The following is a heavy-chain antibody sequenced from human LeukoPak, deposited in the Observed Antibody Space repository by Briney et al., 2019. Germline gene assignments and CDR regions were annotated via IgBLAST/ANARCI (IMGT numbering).Heavy chain of an antibody. D-gene: IGHD6-13*01. V-gene: IGHV3-23*01. CDR3: ARGYSSRGKYYFDY. CDR2: ISGSGGST. Sequence: GGSLRLSCAASGFTFSSYGMSWVRQAPGKGLEWVSAISGSGGSTYYADSVKGRFTISRDNAKNSLYLQMNSLRAEDTAVYYCARGYSSRGKYYFDYWGQGTLVTVSS. CDR1: GFTFSSYG. J-gene: IGHJ4*02.